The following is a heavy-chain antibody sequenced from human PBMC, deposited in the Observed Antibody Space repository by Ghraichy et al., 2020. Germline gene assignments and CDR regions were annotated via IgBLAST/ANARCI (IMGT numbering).Heavy chain of an antibody. J-gene: IGHJ4*02. D-gene: IGHD3-10*01. V-gene: IGHV3-64*01. CDR3: ARFPFYGSGHS. Sequence: GGSLRLSCAASGFTFSSYAMHWVRQAPGKGLEYVSAISSNGGSTYYANSVKGRFTISRDNSKNTLYLQMGSLRAEDMAVYYCARFPFYGSGHSWGQGTLVTVSS. CDR1: GFTFSSYA. CDR2: ISSNGGST.